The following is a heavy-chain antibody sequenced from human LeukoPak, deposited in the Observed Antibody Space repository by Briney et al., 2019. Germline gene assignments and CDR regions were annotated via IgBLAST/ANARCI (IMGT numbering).Heavy chain of an antibody. D-gene: IGHD2-8*01. CDR1: GFTFSSYS. CDR3: ARVMRYYFDY. J-gene: IGHJ4*02. Sequence: PGGSLRLSCAASGFTFSSYSMNWVRQAPGRGLEWVSSISSSSSYIYYADSVKGRFTISRDNAKNSLYLQMDSLRAEDTAVYYCARVMRYYFDYWGQGTLVTVSS. V-gene: IGHV3-21*01. CDR2: ISSSSSYI.